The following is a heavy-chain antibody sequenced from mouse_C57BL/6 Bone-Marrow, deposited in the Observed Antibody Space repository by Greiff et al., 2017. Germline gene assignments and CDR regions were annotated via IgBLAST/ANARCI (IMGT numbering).Heavy chain of an antibody. CDR1: GYTFTSYG. CDR3: ARHYYGSIYFDF. J-gene: IGHJ2*01. D-gene: IGHD1-1*01. CDR2: IYIGNGST. Sequence: EVQRVESGAELVRPGSSVKMSCKTSGYTFTSYGINWVKQRPGQGLEWIGYIYIGNGSTEYNEKFKGKATLTSDTSSSTAYRQLSILTSEYSAIYFCARHYYGSIYFDFWGQGTTLTVSS. V-gene: IGHV1-58*01.